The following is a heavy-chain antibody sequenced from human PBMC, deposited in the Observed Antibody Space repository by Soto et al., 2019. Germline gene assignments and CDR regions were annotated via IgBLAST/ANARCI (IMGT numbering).Heavy chain of an antibody. D-gene: IGHD6-13*01. Sequence: LSLSCAASGFTFSSYWMSWVRQAPGKGLEWVANIKQDGSEKYYVDSVKGRFTISRDNAKNSLYLQMNSLRAEDTAVYYCARDGQLVINYFDYWGQGTLVTVSS. CDR3: ARDGQLVINYFDY. CDR1: GFTFSSYW. J-gene: IGHJ4*02. CDR2: IKQDGSEK. V-gene: IGHV3-7*01.